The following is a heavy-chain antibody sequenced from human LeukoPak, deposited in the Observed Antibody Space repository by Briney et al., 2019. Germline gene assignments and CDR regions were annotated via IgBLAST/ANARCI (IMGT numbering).Heavy chain of an antibody. V-gene: IGHV3-23*01. CDR1: GFTFSSYA. J-gene: IGHJ6*02. CDR3: VRRGKVPALTLYGMDV. D-gene: IGHD4-23*01. Sequence: GGSLRLSCAASGFTFSSYAMSWVRQAPGKGLEWVSAISGSGGSTYYADSVKGRFTISRDNSKNTLYLQMNSLRAEDTAVYYCVRRGKVPALTLYGMDVWGQGTTVTVSS. CDR2: ISGSGGST.